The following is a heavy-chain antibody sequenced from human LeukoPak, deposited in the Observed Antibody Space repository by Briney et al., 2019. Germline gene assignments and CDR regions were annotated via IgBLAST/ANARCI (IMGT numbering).Heavy chain of an antibody. CDR2: IHTSAST. CDR3: ARDDNSEYSDDAFDI. J-gene: IGHJ3*02. Sequence: SETLSLTCSVSGASIRSYSWSWLRQPAGKGLEWLGRIHTSASTEYNPSLKSRVTMSVDTSKNQFSLKLNSVTAADTAVYFCARDDNSEYSDDAFDIWGQGTLVTVSS. V-gene: IGHV4-4*07. D-gene: IGHD1-26*01. CDR1: GASIRSYS.